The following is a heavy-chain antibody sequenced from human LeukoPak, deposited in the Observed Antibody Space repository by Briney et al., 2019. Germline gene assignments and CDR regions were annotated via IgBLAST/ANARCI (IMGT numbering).Heavy chain of an antibody. V-gene: IGHV3-30*18. CDR1: RFTFSSYG. J-gene: IGHJ4*02. CDR3: AKELFRSMSATLPDY. D-gene: IGHD2-21*01. Sequence: GGSLRLSCAASRFTFSSYGMHWVRQAPGKGLEWVAVISYDGSNKYYADSVKGRFTISRDNSKNTLYLQMNSLRAEDTAVYYCAKELFRSMSATLPDYWGQGALVTVSS. CDR2: ISYDGSNK.